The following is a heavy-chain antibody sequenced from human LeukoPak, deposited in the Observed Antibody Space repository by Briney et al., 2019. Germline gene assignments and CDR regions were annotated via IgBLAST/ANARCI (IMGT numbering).Heavy chain of an antibody. CDR2: IYYSGST. J-gene: IGHJ4*02. CDR3: ARVAAAAFDY. Sequence: SSETLSLTCTVSGGSISSYYWSWIRQPPGKGLEWIGYIYYSGSTNYNPSLKSRVTISVDTSKNQFSLKLSSVTAADTAVNYCARVAAAAFDYWGQGTLVTVSS. V-gene: IGHV4-59*01. D-gene: IGHD6-13*01. CDR1: GGSISSYY.